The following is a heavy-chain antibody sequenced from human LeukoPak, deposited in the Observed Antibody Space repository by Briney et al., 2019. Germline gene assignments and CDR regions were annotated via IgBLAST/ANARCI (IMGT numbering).Heavy chain of an antibody. CDR2: INPNSGGT. V-gene: IGHV1-2*02. CDR3: ARIGLRLPPYRSSTSCYLGY. J-gene: IGHJ4*02. CDR1: GYTFTGYY. Sequence: GASVKVSCKASGYTFTGYYMHWVRQAPGQGLEWMGWINPNSGGTNYAQKFQGRVTMTRDTSISTAYMELSRLRSDDTAVYYCARIGLRLPPYRSSTSCYLGYWGQGTLVTVSS. D-gene: IGHD2-2*01.